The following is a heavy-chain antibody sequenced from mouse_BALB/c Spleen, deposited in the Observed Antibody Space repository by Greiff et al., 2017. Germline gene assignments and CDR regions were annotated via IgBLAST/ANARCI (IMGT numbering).Heavy chain of an antibody. CDR2: ISDGGSYT. J-gene: IGHJ4*01. CDR3: ARDYDGYYYAMDY. CDR1: GFTFSDYY. V-gene: IGHV5-4*02. Sequence: EVHLVESGGGLVKPGGSLKLSCAASGFTFSDYYMYWVRQTPEKRLEWVATISDGGSYTYYPDSVKGRFTISRDNAKNNLYLQMSSLKSEDTAMYYCARDYDGYYYAMDYWGQGTSVTVSS. D-gene: IGHD2-12*01.